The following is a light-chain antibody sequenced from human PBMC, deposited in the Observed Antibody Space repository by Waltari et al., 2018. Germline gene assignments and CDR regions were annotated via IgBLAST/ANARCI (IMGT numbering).Light chain of an antibody. J-gene: IGKJ4*01. CDR3: QQYYSAVT. Sequence: DIVMTQSPDSLAVSLGESATINCKASQNILHTSNNPNYLAWYQQKPGQPPKLLIYWASNRQFGVPARFSGGGSGTDFTLTIASLQAEDVAIYYCQQYYSAVTFGGGTKVEIK. V-gene: IGKV4-1*01. CDR2: WAS. CDR1: QNILHTSNNPNY.